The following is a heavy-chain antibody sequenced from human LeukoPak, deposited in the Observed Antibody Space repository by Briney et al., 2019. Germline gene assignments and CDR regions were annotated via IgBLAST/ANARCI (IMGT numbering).Heavy chain of an antibody. V-gene: IGHV1-8*01. Sequence: ASVKVSCKASGYTSTSYDINWVRQATGQGLEWMGWMNPNSGNTGYAQKFQGRVTMTRNISISTAYMELSSLRSEDTAVYYCARGLIAVAGIWYFDLWGRGTLVTVSS. CDR3: ARGLIAVAGIWYFDL. CDR2: MNPNSGNT. D-gene: IGHD6-19*01. J-gene: IGHJ2*01. CDR1: GYTSTSYD.